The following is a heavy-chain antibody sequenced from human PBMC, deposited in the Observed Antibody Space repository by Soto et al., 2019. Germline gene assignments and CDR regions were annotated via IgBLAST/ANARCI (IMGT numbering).Heavy chain of an antibody. CDR3: GKDMSRYYYGMAV. CDR1: GFTFGDYA. CDR2: ISWDSGSI. J-gene: IGHJ6*01. V-gene: IGHV3-9*01. Sequence: EVQLVESGGGLVQPGRSLRLSCAASGFTFGDYAMHWVRQAPGKGLEWVSGISWDSGSIDYADSVKGRFTSSRDNAKNSLQLQMNSLRAEDKALYDCGKDMSRYYYGMAVRGRGTTVTVS.